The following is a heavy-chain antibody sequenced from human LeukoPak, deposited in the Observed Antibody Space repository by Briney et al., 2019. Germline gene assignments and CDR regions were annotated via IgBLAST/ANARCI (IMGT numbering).Heavy chain of an antibody. CDR3: ARTYSSSWYFDY. Sequence: GGSLRLSCAASGFTVSSNYMSWVRQAPGKGLEWVSVIYSGGSTYYADSVKGRFTISRDNSKNALYLQMNSLRAEDTAVYYCARTYSSSWYFDYWGQGTLVTVSS. J-gene: IGHJ4*02. CDR2: IYSGGST. V-gene: IGHV3-66*02. D-gene: IGHD6-13*01. CDR1: GFTVSSNY.